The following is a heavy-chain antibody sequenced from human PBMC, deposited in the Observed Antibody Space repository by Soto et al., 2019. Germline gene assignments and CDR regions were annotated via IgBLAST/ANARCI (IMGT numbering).Heavy chain of an antibody. CDR2: ISYDGSNK. Sequence: GGSPRLSCAASGFTFNSYGMHWVRQAPGKGLEWVAVISYDGSNKYYADSVKGRFTISRDNSKNTLYLQMNSLRAEDTAVYYCAKGRRTSGYFDYWGQGTLVTVSS. CDR1: GFTFNSYG. D-gene: IGHD3-10*01. J-gene: IGHJ4*02. CDR3: AKGRRTSGYFDY. V-gene: IGHV3-30*18.